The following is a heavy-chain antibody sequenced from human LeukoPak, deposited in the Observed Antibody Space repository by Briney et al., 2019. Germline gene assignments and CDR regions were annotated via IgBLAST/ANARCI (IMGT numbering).Heavy chain of an antibody. CDR3: TADMPTSSRASDY. Sequence: GGSLRLSCVASGFTFSDAWMSWVRQAPGMGLEWVGRIKSKTDGGTTDYAAPVKGRFTISRDDSKTTLYPQINSLKTDDTAVYYCTADMPTSSRASDYWGQGTLVTVSS. V-gene: IGHV3-15*01. D-gene: IGHD1-26*01. J-gene: IGHJ4*02. CDR2: IKSKTDGGTT. CDR1: GFTFSDAW.